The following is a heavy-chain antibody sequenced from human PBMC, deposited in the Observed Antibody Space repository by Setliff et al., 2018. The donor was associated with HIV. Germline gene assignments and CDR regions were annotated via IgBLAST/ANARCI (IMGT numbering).Heavy chain of an antibody. CDR1: GYTFTTHA. V-gene: IGHV1-2*02. CDR3: ARSDYAWGSSPDKLDY. D-gene: IGHD3-16*01. CDR2: INPNSGGT. J-gene: IGHJ4*02. Sequence: GPSVKVSCKASGYTFTTHAMHWVRQAPGQGLEWMGWINPNSGGTDSAKKFQGRVTMSRETSISTAYMELSRLRSDDTAVYYCARSDYAWGSSPDKLDYWGQGTLVTVSS.